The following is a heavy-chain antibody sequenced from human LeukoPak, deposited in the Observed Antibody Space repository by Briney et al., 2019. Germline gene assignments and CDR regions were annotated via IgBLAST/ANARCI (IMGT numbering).Heavy chain of an antibody. Sequence: GGSLRLSCAASGFPLSTYWMHWVRQAPGKGLVWLSRISSDGNNTNYADSVKGLFTISRDDAKNTLYLQMNSLRAEDTAMYYCARITMVRGRAPWGQGTLVTVSS. CDR1: GFPLSTYW. CDR3: ARITMVRGRAP. J-gene: IGHJ5*02. D-gene: IGHD3-10*01. V-gene: IGHV3-74*01. CDR2: ISSDGNNT.